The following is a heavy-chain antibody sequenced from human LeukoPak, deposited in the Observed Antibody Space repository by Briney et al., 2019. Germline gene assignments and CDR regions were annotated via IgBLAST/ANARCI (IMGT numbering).Heavy chain of an antibody. CDR3: ARQRGSGYDFDY. CDR1: GGSISSYY. CDR2: MSYSGNT. D-gene: IGHD5-12*01. V-gene: IGHV4-59*08. J-gene: IGHJ4*02. Sequence: SETLSLTCTVSGGSISSYYWSWIRQPPGKGLEWIGYMSYSGNTNYNPSLKSRVTISVDTSKNQFSLKLSSVTAADTAVYYCARQRGSGYDFDYWGQGTLVTVSS.